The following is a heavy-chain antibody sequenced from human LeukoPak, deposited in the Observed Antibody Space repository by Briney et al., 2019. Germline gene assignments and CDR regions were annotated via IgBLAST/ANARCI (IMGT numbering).Heavy chain of an antibody. CDR1: AYTFTSYL. CDR2: IDPSGGDS. Sequence: ASVKVSCKASAYTFTSYLIHWVRQAPEQGLEWMGMIDPSGGDSVYAQQFRGRVTMTRDTSTSTLYMDLSSLRSEDTAIYYCARDLGLRGVTNWFDPWGQGTLVTVSS. CDR3: ARDLGLRGVTNWFDP. V-gene: IGHV1-46*01. J-gene: IGHJ5*02. D-gene: IGHD3-10*01.